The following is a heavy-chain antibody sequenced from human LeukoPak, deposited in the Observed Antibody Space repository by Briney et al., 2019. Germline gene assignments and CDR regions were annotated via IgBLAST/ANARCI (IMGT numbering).Heavy chain of an antibody. D-gene: IGHD4-11*01. CDR3: ARVSGAVTNHYYFDY. Sequence: ASVKVSCKASGYTFTGYYMHWVRQAPGQGPEWMGWINPNSGGTNYAQKFQGRVTMTRDTSISTAYMELSRLRSDDTAVYYCARVSGAVTNHYYFDYWGQGTLVTVSS. CDR1: GYTFTGYY. CDR2: INPNSGGT. J-gene: IGHJ4*02. V-gene: IGHV1-2*02.